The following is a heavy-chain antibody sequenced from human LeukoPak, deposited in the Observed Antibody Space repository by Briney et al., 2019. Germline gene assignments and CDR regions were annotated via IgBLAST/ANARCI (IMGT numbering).Heavy chain of an antibody. J-gene: IGHJ5*02. D-gene: IGHD3-22*01. Sequence: SVKVSCKASGGTFSSYAISWVRQAPGQGLEWMVRIIPIFGTGNYAQKFQVRLTITKDESTSTAYRELSSLRPEDTAVYYCARSTANYYASSGYYYWFDPWGQGTLVTVSS. CDR2: IIPIFGTG. CDR3: ARSTANYYASSGYYYWFDP. CDR1: GGTFSSYA. V-gene: IGHV1-69*05.